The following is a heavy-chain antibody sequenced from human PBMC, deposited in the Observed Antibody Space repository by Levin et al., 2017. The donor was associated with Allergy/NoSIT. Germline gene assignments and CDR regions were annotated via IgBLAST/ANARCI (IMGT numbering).Heavy chain of an antibody. V-gene: IGHV1-69*13. CDR3: ARGPSHYESSGYYDY. D-gene: IGHD3-22*01. CDR2: IIPIFGTA. CDR1: GGTFSSYA. Sequence: SVKVSCKASGGTFSSYAISWVRQAPGQGLEWMGGIIPIFGTANYAQKFQGRVTITADESTSTAYMELSSLRSEDTAVYYCARGPSHYESSGYYDYWGQGTLVTVSS. J-gene: IGHJ4*02.